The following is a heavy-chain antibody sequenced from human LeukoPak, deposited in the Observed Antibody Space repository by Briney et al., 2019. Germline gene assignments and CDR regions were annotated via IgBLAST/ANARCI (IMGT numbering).Heavy chain of an antibody. J-gene: IGHJ5*02. CDR2: INHSGST. CDR3: ARGPTTVTTVGFVWFDP. CDR1: GGSFSGYY. Sequence: PSETLSLTCAVYGGSFSGYYWSWIRQPPGKGLEWIGEINHSGSTNYNPSLKSRVTISVDTSKNQFSLKLSSVTAADTAVYYCARGPTTVTTVGFVWFDPWGQGTLVTVSS. V-gene: IGHV4-34*01. D-gene: IGHD4-17*01.